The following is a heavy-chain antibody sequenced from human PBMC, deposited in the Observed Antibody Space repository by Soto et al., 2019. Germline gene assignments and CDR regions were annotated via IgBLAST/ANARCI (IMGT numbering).Heavy chain of an antibody. V-gene: IGHV4-31*11. J-gene: IGHJ6*03. CDR2: IYFSGST. D-gene: IGHD6-13*01. Sequence: QLQLQESGPGLVKPSQTLSLTCAVSGGSISNGGYYWSWIRQHPGKGLEWIGSIYFSGSTYYNPSLKSRVSNSVATPKNQFSLKLSSVSAADPAVYFCARDSHSQQPNHRWGGGYIDVWAKGTTVTVSS. CDR1: GGSISNGGYY. CDR3: ARDSHSQQPNHRWGGGYIDV.